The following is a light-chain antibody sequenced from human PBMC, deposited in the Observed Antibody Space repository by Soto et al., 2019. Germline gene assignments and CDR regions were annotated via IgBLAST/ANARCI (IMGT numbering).Light chain of an antibody. CDR2: GAS. CDR3: QQYGSSPWT. CDR1: QSVSSN. J-gene: IGKJ1*01. Sequence: MVISQSPATVSVAQGVRPSLSCRASQSVSSNLAWYQQKPGQAPRLLIYGASSRATGIPDRFSGSGSGTDFTLTVIRLEPEDFAVYYCQQYGSSPWTFGQGTKVDIK. V-gene: IGKV3-20*01.